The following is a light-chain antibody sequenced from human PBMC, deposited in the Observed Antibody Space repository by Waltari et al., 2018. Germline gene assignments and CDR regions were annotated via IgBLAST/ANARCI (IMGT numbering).Light chain of an antibody. V-gene: IGLV2-14*01. Sequence: QSALTQPASVSGSPGQSITISCTGTSSDVGGYNYVPWYEQHPGKAPKLIIYEFSDRSSGVSYRFSGSKAANTAALTISGLQTEDEADYYCSSYTRSNTWVFGGGTRLTVL. CDR2: EFS. CDR1: SSDVGGYNY. J-gene: IGLJ3*02. CDR3: SSYTRSNTWV.